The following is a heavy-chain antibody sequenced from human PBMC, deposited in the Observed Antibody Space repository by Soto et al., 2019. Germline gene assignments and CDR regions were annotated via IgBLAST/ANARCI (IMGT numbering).Heavy chain of an antibody. V-gene: IGHV1-8*01. CDR3: ASGGYCSGGSCSDWFDP. CDR1: GYTFTSYD. J-gene: IGHJ5*02. D-gene: IGHD2-15*01. Sequence: ASVKVSCKASGYTFTSYDINWVRQATGQGLEWMGWMNPNSGNTGYAQKFQGRVTMTRNTSISTAYMELSSLRSEDTAVYYCASGGYCSGGSCSDWFDPWGQGTLVTSPQ. CDR2: MNPNSGNT.